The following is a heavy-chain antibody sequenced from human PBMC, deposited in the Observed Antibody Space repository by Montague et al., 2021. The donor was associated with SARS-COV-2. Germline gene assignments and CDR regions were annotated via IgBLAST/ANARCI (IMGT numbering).Heavy chain of an antibody. CDR2: VHYTGTT. D-gene: IGHD1-1*01. CDR3: ARHRANAGSFDI. Sequence: SETLSLTCTVSGGSITASRYDWGWIRQPPGKGLEWIGSVHYTGTTSHNASLKSRLTISVDTSENQFSLKMTSVTASDTAVYYCARHRANAGSFDIWGQGTMVTVSS. V-gene: IGHV4-39*01. J-gene: IGHJ3*02. CDR1: GGSITASRYD.